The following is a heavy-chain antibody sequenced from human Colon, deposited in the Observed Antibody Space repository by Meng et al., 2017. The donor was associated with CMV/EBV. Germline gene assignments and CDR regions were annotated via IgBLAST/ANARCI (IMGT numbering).Heavy chain of an antibody. D-gene: IGHD2-2*01. J-gene: IGHJ6*02. CDR3: ARDGGHIVLVTNAPPDYYYGMDV. V-gene: IGHV1-46*01. CDR1: GYTFSDYY. CDR2: LNPSDEIT. Sequence: ASVKVSCKASGYTFSDYYIHWVRQAPGHGLEWMGRLNPSDEITTFAQEFQGRITLTRDTSTSTVYMELRGLRSEDTAVYYCARDGGHIVLVTNAPPDYYYGMDVWGQGTTVTVSS.